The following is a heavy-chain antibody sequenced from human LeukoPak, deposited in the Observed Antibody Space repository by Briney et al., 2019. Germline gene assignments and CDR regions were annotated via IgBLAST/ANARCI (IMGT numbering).Heavy chain of an antibody. J-gene: IGHJ4*02. CDR3: VRVLGRHAFDY. CDR1: GFTFSSYW. V-gene: IGHV3-74*01. CDR2: INSDASAT. Sequence: GGSLRLSCAASGFTFSSYWMHWVRQAPGKGLVWVSRINSDASATTYADSVKGRFSISRDNAKDTLYLQMNSLRAEDTAVYYCVRVLGRHAFDYWGQGTLVTVSS.